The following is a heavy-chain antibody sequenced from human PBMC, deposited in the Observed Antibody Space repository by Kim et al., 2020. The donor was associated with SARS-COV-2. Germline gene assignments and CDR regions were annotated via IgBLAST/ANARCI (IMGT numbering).Heavy chain of an antibody. D-gene: IGHD2-15*01. CDR2: IEGSGGTR. V-gene: IGHV3-48*02. CDR3: ATYLDVEGYCRGSGCFYWYFGL. J-gene: IGHJ2*01. CDR1: GFTFSTYP. Sequence: GGSLRLSCAASGFTFSTYPMSWVRQAPGKGLEWVSYIEGSGGTRKYAESVKGRFSISRDNAKNSLYLQMNSLRDEDTAIYYCATYLDVEGYCRGSGCFYWYFGLWGRGTRVTVSS.